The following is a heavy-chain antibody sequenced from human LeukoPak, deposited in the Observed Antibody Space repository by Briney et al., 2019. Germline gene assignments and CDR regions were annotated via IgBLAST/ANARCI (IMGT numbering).Heavy chain of an antibody. J-gene: IGHJ5*02. Sequence: SETLSLTCTVSGGSISSYYWSWIRQPPGKGLEWTGDIYHSGSTNYNPSLKSRVTISVDTSKNQFSLKLTSVTAADTAVYYCARSRPSTGYSSGWYKGRAPRWFDPWGQGTLVTVSS. V-gene: IGHV4-59*08. D-gene: IGHD6-19*01. CDR2: IYHSGST. CDR1: GGSISSYY. CDR3: ARSRPSTGYSSGWYKGRAPRWFDP.